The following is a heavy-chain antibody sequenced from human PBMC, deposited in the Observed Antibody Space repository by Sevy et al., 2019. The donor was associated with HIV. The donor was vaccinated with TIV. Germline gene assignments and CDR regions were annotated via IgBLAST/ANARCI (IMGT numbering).Heavy chain of an antibody. J-gene: IGHJ4*02. V-gene: IGHV3-30*03. CDR1: GFTFHDYA. CDR3: ARRDVNHQFLLDY. CDR2: ISYDERDI. D-gene: IGHD2-21*01. Sequence: GGCLRLSCAASGFTFHDYAMHWVRQAPGKGLEWMSYISYDERDIYYLDSVRGRFSVSRDNSKQTLFLQMDSLGPEDTDTYYCARRDVNHQFLLDYWGQGILVTVSS.